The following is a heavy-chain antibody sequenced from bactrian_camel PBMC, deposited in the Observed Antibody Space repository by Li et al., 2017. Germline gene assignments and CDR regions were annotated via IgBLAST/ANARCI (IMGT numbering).Heavy chain of an antibody. J-gene: IGHJ4*01. CDR2: ILTDGITT. Sequence: VQLVESGGGLVQPGGSLRLSCVASGFTFSSFWMYWVRQAPGKGLEWVSTILTDGITTYYADSVKGRFTTSREKAKNTMYLRMNSLMPEDTAVYYCLHVNSESGWGQGTQVTVS. CDR1: GFTFSSFW. V-gene: IGHV3S1*01. D-gene: IGHD4*01. CDR3: LHVNSESG.